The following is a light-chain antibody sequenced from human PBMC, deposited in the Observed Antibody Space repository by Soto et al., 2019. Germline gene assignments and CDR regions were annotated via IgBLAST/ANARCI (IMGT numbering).Light chain of an antibody. J-gene: IGKJ1*01. CDR1: QPISDY. V-gene: IGKV1-39*01. Sequence: DIQMTQSPSSLSASVGCRVTITCLTSQPISDYLNWYQQKPGKAPSILIYTASNLQTGVPSRFSGSGSGTHFTLTISSLKNEDFATYYCQQSYNTTRTFGQGTKVDIK. CDR3: QQSYNTTRT. CDR2: TAS.